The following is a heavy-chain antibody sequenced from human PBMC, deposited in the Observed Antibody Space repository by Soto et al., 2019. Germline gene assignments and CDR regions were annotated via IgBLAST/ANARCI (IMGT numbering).Heavy chain of an antibody. CDR1: GFTFSSYA. J-gene: IGHJ4*02. D-gene: IGHD3-10*01. Sequence: GGSLRLSCAASGFTFSSYAMHWVRQAPGKGLEWVAVISYDGSNKYYADSVKGRFTISRDNSKNTLYLQMNSLRAEDTAVYYCARDQSYGSGSLYYFDYWGQGTLVTISS. CDR2: ISYDGSNK. V-gene: IGHV3-30-3*01. CDR3: ARDQSYGSGSLYYFDY.